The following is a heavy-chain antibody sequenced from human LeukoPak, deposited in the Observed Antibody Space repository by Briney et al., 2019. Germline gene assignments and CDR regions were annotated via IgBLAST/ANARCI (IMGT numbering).Heavy chain of an antibody. Sequence: PGRSLRLSCAASGFTFSSYGMHWVHQAPGKGLEWVAVISYDGSNKYYADSVKGRFTISRDNSKNTLYLQMNSLRAEDTAVYYCAKEGYTSAYYFDYWGQGTLVTVSS. J-gene: IGHJ4*02. CDR2: ISYDGSNK. CDR1: GFTFSSYG. D-gene: IGHD5-18*01. V-gene: IGHV3-30*18. CDR3: AKEGYTSAYYFDY.